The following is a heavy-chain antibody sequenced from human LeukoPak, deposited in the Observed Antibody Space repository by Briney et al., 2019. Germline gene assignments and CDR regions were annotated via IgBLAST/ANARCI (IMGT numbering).Heavy chain of an antibody. D-gene: IGHD2-15*01. Sequence: GGSLRLSGAGSGLTFSSYGMSWVRQAPGRGLEWVSAISTTGGTTYYADSVRGRFTISRDNSRNTLYLQMNSLRAEDTAIYYCAKNGDRGAYCSGGTCYPYYYYYMDVWGKGTTVTISS. CDR3: AKNGDRGAYCSGGTCYPYYYYYMDV. CDR1: GLTFSSYG. V-gene: IGHV3-23*01. CDR2: ISTTGGTT. J-gene: IGHJ6*03.